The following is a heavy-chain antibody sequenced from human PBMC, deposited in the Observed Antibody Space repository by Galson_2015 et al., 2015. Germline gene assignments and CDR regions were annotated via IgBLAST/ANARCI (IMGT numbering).Heavy chain of an antibody. CDR1: GFTVSSSY. CDR2: IYSGGTT. CDR3: ARGGRYCGGGSCYGD. D-gene: IGHD2-15*01. Sequence: SLRLSCAASGFTVSSSYMSWVRQAPGKGLEWVSVIYSGGTTYYAHSVKGRFTISRDNSKNTLYVQMNSLRAEDTAVYYCARGGRYCGGGSCYGDWGQGTLVTVSS. J-gene: IGHJ4*02. V-gene: IGHV3-53*01.